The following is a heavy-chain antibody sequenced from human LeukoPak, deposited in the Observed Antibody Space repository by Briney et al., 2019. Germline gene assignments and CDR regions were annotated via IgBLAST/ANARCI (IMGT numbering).Heavy chain of an antibody. Sequence: GGSLRLSCAASGFTVSNNYMNWVRQAPGKGLEWVSVISGGGKTDYADPVKGRFTISRDNSKNTLYLQMNNLRSEDTAIYYCARDESAWYFDLWGRGTLVSVSS. J-gene: IGHJ2*01. CDR1: GFTVSNNY. V-gene: IGHV3-53*01. CDR3: ARDESAWYFDL. D-gene: IGHD3-3*01. CDR2: ISGGGKT.